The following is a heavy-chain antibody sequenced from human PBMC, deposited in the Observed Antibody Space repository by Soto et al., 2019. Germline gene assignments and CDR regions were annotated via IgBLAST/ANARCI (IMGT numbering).Heavy chain of an antibody. D-gene: IGHD1-7*01. V-gene: IGHV3-11*01. CDR3: ARDGGTGTTLFVANFDC. CDR1: GFTFSDYY. CDR2: SSSSGNTI. J-gene: IGHJ4*02. Sequence: GGSLRLSCAASGFTFSDYYMSWIRQAPGKGLEWVSYSSSSGNTIYYADSVKGRFTISRDNAKNSLYLQMNSLRAEDTAVYYCARDGGTGTTLFVANFDCWGQGTLVTVSS.